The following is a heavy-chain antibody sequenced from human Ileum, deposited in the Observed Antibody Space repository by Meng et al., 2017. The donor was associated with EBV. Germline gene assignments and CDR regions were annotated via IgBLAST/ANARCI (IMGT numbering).Heavy chain of an antibody. J-gene: IGHJ4*02. V-gene: IGHV4-4*02. CDR1: EYTFRSNY. CDR3: ARIPYGDIYSAYFDY. Sequence: GQLVESGSGLIRPCGSLRLSWAASEYTFRSNYMRWVRQAPGKGLEWIGQIYHSGATNYNPSLKIRVTISVDTSENQFSLELNSVTAADTAVYYCARIPYGDIYSAYFDYWSPGTLVTVSS. CDR2: IYHSGAT. D-gene: IGHD2-21*02.